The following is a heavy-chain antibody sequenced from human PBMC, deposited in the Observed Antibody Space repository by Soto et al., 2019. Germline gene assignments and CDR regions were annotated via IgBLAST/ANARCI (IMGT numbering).Heavy chain of an antibody. Sequence: EVQLVESGGGLVQPGGSLRLSCADSGFSSSPFWMTWVRQAPGKGLEWVALIKQDGSEELYVDSVKGRFTISRDNAKNSVYLQRDSLRVEDTAVYYCTWGSGWLQTDWGQGILVTVSS. CDR3: TWGSGWLQTD. CDR1: GFSSSPFW. D-gene: IGHD6-19*01. V-gene: IGHV3-7*04. CDR2: IKQDGSEE. J-gene: IGHJ4*02.